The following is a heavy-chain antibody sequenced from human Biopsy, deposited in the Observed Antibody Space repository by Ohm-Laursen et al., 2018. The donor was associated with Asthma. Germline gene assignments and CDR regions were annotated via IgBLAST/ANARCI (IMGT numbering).Heavy chain of an antibody. V-gene: IGHV1-18*01. Sequence: SVKVSCKTSGYTFNSAGITWVRQAPGQGLEWMGWISVYNGNTKVAQRLQDRVTMITDTSTSTAYMELRSLRSDDTAVYLCARAVDYSHYYGIDVWGQGTTVTVS. CDR1: GYTFNSAG. J-gene: IGHJ6*02. CDR3: ARAVDYSHYYGIDV. CDR2: ISVYNGNT. D-gene: IGHD3-10*01.